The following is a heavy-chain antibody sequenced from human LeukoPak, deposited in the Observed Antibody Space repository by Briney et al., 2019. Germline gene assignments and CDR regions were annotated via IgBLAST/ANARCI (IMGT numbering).Heavy chain of an antibody. CDR2: ISGSTGST. D-gene: IGHD2-2*01. J-gene: IGHJ4*02. CDR3: GRDYSVVVSGATQFDY. V-gene: IGHV3-23*01. Sequence: QPGGSLRLSCAASGFTFSNYAMNWVRQAPGKGLEWVSLISGSTGSTYYADSVKGRFSISRDNSKNTLYLQMNSLRAEDTAVYYCGRDYSVVVSGATQFDYWGQGTLVTVSS. CDR1: GFTFSNYA.